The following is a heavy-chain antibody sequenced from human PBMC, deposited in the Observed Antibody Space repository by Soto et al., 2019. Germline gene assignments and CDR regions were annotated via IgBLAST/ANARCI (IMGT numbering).Heavy chain of an antibody. CDR2: INHSGTT. D-gene: IGHD6-19*01. Sequence: QVQLQQWGAGLLTPSETLSLTCAVYGGSFSGYYWSWIRQPPGKGLEWIGEINHSGTTNYNPCLKSRVTISVDTSKNQFSLKLSSVTAADTAVYYCASAKRGWYQGWFDPWGQGTLVTVSS. CDR3: ASAKRGWYQGWFDP. J-gene: IGHJ5*02. V-gene: IGHV4-34*01. CDR1: GGSFSGYY.